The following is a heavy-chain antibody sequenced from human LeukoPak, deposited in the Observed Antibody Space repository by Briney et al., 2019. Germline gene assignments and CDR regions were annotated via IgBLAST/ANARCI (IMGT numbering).Heavy chain of an antibody. J-gene: IGHJ4*02. CDR3: ARDDSMVRGVIIRGY. CDR1: GYSISSGYY. Sequence: SETLSLTCTVSGYSISSGYYWGWIRQPPGKGLEWIGIIYHSGSTYYNPSLKSRVTISVDTSKNEFSLKLSSVTAADTAIYYCARDDSMVRGVIIRGYWGQGTLVTVSS. CDR2: IYHSGST. D-gene: IGHD3-10*01. V-gene: IGHV4-38-2*02.